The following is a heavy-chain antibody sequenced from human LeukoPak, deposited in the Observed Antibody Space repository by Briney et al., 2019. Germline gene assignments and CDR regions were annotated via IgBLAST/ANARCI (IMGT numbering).Heavy chain of an antibody. Sequence: GSLRLSCAASGFTFSSYEMNWVRQAPGKGLEWVSYISSSGSTIYYADSVKGRFTISRDNAKNSLYLQMNSLRAEDTAVYHCARGRYYYDSSGYSGVDYWGQGTLVTVSS. D-gene: IGHD3-22*01. CDR3: ARGRYYYDSSGYSGVDY. CDR1: GFTFSSYE. CDR2: ISSSGSTI. V-gene: IGHV3-48*03. J-gene: IGHJ4*02.